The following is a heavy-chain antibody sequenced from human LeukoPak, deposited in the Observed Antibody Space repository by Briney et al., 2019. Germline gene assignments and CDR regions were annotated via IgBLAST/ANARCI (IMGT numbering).Heavy chain of an antibody. CDR3: AKVGGFPRSYTGVEV. CDR2: ISGSGGST. J-gene: IGHJ6*02. V-gene: IGHV3-23*01. Sequence: GGSLRHSCAASGFTFSSYVVSWVRQAPGKGLEWVSAISGSGGSTYYADSVKGRFTISRDNSKNTLCLQMNSLRAEDTAVYYCAKVGGFPRSYTGVEVTGQGATFTVSS. D-gene: IGHD2-15*01. CDR1: GFTFSSYV.